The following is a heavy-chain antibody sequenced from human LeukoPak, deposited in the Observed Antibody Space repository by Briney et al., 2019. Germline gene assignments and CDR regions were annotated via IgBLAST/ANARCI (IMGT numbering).Heavy chain of an antibody. J-gene: IGHJ4*02. V-gene: IGHV3-53*01. D-gene: IGHD2-15*01. Sequence: GGSLRLSCAASGFTVSSNYMNWVRQAPGKGLEWVSIIYSGGTTYYADSVKGRFTISRDNAKNSLYLQMNSLRAEDTAVYYCAGGFGGFWGQGTLVTVSS. CDR1: GFTVSSNY. CDR3: AGGFGGF. CDR2: IYSGGTT.